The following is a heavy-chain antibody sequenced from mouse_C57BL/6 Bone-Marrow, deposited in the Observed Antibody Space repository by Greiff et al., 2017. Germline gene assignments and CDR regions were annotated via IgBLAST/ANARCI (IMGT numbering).Heavy chain of an antibody. CDR3: ARWWLLPSKAMDY. CDR2: IDPSDSYT. J-gene: IGHJ4*01. CDR1: GYTFTRYW. V-gene: IGHV1-59*01. Sequence: QVQLQQPGAELVRPGTSVKLSCKASGYTFTRYWMHWVKQRPGQGLEWIGVIDPSDSYTNYNQKFKGKATLTVDTASSTAYMQLSSLTSEYSAVYYCARWWLLPSKAMDYWGQGTSGTVSS. D-gene: IGHD2-3*01.